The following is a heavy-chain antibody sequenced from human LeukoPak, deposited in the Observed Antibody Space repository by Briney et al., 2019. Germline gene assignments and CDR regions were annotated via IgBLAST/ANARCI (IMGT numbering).Heavy chain of an antibody. CDR2: IYYSGST. CDR1: GGSISSYY. V-gene: IGHV4-59*01. D-gene: IGHD6-13*01. Sequence: SETLSLTCTVSGGSISSYYWSWIRQPPGKGLEWIGYIYYSGSTNYNPSLKSRVTISVDTSKNQFSLKLSSVTAADTAVYYCARTDSSWYKYFDYWGQGTLVTVSS. J-gene: IGHJ4*02. CDR3: ARTDSSWYKYFDY.